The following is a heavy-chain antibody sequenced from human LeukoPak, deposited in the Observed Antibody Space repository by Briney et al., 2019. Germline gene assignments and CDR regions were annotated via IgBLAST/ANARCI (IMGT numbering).Heavy chain of an antibody. D-gene: IGHD6-13*01. V-gene: IGHV3-9*01. CDR1: GFTFDDYA. Sequence: GGSLRLSCAASGFTFDDYAMHWVRQAPGKGLEWVSGISWNSGSIGYADSVKGRFTISRDNAKSSLYLQMNSLRAEDTALYYCAKDITGYSRVLFQHWGQGTLVTVSS. CDR2: ISWNSGSI. J-gene: IGHJ1*01. CDR3: AKDITGYSRVLFQH.